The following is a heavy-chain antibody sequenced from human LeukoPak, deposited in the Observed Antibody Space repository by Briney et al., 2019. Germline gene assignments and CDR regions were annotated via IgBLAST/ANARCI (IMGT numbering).Heavy chain of an antibody. CDR1: GFTLSDHY. J-gene: IGHJ4*02. D-gene: IGHD6-19*01. V-gene: IGHV3-72*01. CDR2: SRNRAKSYTT. CDR3: VRVGYTSDWHFDY. Sequence: QPGGSLRLSCAASGFTLSDHYMDWVRQAPGKGLEGVGRSRNRAKSYTTDYAASVRGRFTISRDDSQNSLYLQMRSLKTEDTAVYHCVRVGYTSDWHFDYWGQGTLVTVSS.